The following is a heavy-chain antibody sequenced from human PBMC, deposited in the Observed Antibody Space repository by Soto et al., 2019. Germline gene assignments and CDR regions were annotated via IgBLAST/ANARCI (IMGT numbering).Heavy chain of an antibody. CDR2: ISTYNGDT. J-gene: IGHJ5*02. Sequence: RSPRQDTGQGLEWMGWISTYNGDTDYAQKLQGRVTMTTDTSTSTAYMELRSLRSDDTAVYYCARNMQLGIWLDPWGQGTLVTVSS. V-gene: IGHV1-18*01. CDR3: ARNMQLGIWLDP. D-gene: IGHD6-6*01.